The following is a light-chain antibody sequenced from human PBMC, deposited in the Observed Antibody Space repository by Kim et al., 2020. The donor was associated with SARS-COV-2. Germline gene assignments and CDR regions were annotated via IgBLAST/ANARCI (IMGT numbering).Light chain of an antibody. CDR3: SSYTSGSTYV. Sequence: GHTFTISGPGTSGDVGGYNYVSWYQQHPGKAPKLMIYDVSKRPSGVSNRFSGSQSGNTASLTISGLQAEDEADYYCSSYTSGSTYVFGTGTKVTVL. J-gene: IGLJ1*01. V-gene: IGLV2-14*04. CDR1: SGDVGGYNY. CDR2: DVS.